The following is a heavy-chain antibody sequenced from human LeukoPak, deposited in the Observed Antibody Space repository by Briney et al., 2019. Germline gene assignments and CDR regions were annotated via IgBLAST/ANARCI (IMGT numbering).Heavy chain of an antibody. Sequence: SVKVSCKASGGTFSSYAISWVRQAPGQGLGWMGRIIPILGIANYAQKFQGRVTITADKSTSTAYMELSSLRSEDTAVYYCAREGDSSGYYSNYFDYWGQGTLVTVSS. CDR1: GGTFSSYA. J-gene: IGHJ4*02. V-gene: IGHV1-69*04. D-gene: IGHD3-22*01. CDR3: AREGDSSGYYSNYFDY. CDR2: IIPILGIA.